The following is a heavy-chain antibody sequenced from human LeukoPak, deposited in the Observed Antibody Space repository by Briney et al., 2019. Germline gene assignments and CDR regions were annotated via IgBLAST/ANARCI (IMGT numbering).Heavy chain of an antibody. D-gene: IGHD3-22*01. CDR1: GGSFSVYY. V-gene: IGHV4-34*01. Sequence: SETLSLTCAVYGGSFSVYYWSWIRQPPGKGLEWIGEINHSGSTNYNPSLKSRVTISVDTSKNQFSLKLSSVTAADTAVYYCARYHDSTRFLFDYWGQGTLVTVSS. J-gene: IGHJ4*02. CDR2: INHSGST. CDR3: ARYHDSTRFLFDY.